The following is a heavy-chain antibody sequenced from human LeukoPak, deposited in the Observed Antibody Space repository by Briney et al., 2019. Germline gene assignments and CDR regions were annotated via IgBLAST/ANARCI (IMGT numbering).Heavy chain of an antibody. CDR3: ARGPHDCSGGSCFNWFDP. D-gene: IGHD2-15*01. J-gene: IGHJ5*02. Sequence: ASVKVSCKASGYTFTSYGISWVRQAPGQGLEWMGWISAYNGNTNYAQKFQGRVTITADESTSTAYMELSSLRSEDTAVYYCARGPHDCSGGSCFNWFDPWGQGTLVTVSS. CDR2: ISAYNGNT. CDR1: GYTFTSYG. V-gene: IGHV1-18*01.